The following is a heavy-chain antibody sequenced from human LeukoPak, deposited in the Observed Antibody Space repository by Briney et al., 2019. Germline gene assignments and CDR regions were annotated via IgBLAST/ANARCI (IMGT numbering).Heavy chain of an antibody. CDR3: TRRSPALGYSYA. CDR1: GGSIGSISYF. D-gene: IGHD5-18*01. V-gene: IGHV4-39*01. J-gene: IGHJ4*02. Sequence: PSATLSLTCSVSGGSIGSISYFWGWIRQPPGQGLEWIGSIYYSGSTYYNPSLESRVTISADTSKNQFSLKLTSVTAADTAVYYCTRRSPALGYSYAWGQGTLVTVSS. CDR2: IYYSGST.